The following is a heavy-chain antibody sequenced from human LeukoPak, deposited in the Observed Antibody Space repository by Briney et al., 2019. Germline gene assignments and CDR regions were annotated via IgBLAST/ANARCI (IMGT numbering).Heavy chain of an antibody. CDR1: GFIFSSYW. J-gene: IGHJ4*02. CDR3: ARDPLMITFGGVIASFDY. V-gene: IGHV3-7*03. D-gene: IGHD3-16*02. Sequence: GGSLRLSCVASGFIFSSYWMSWVRQAPGKGLEWVANIKQDGSEKYYVDSVKGRFTISRDNAKNSLYLQMNSLRSDDTAVYYCARDPLMITFGGVIASFDYWGQGTLVTVSS. CDR2: IKQDGSEK.